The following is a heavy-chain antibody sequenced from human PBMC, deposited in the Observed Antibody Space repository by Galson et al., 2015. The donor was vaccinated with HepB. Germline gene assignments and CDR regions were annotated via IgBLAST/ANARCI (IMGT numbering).Heavy chain of an antibody. CDR1: GYTFTSYY. D-gene: IGHD1-26*01. Sequence: SVKVSCKASGYTFTSYYMHWVRQAPGQGLEWMGIINPSGGSTSYAQKFQGRVTMTRDTSTSTVYMELSSLRSEDTAVYYCARAGRVKGVGAPFDYWGQGTLVTVSS. CDR2: INPSGGST. CDR3: ARAGRVKGVGAPFDY. J-gene: IGHJ4*02. V-gene: IGHV1-46*01.